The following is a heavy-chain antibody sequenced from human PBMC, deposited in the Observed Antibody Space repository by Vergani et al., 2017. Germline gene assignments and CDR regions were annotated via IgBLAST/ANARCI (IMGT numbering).Heavy chain of an antibody. D-gene: IGHD3-22*01. CDR2: INHSGST. CDR3: ARDSVNSSGYYY. J-gene: IGHJ4*02. V-gene: IGHV4-34*01. CDR1: GGSFSGYY. Sequence: QVQLQQWGAGLLKPSETLSLTCAVYGGSFSGYYWSWIRQPPGKGLEWIGEINHSGSTNYNPSLKSRVTISVDTSKNQFSLKLSSVTAADTAVYYCARDSVNSSGYYYWGQGTLVTVSS.